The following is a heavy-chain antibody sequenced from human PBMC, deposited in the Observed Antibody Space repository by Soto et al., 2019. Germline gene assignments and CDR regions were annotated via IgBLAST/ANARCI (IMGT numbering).Heavy chain of an antibody. CDR1: GFTFSSYG. Sequence: GGSLRLSCAASGFTFSSYGMHWVRQAPGKGLEWVAVISYDGSNKYYADSVKGRFTISRDNSKNTLYLQMNSLRAEDTAVYYCAKDPYSNYVNWFDPWGQGTLVTVSS. D-gene: IGHD4-4*01. CDR3: AKDPYSNYVNWFDP. CDR2: ISYDGSNK. V-gene: IGHV3-30*18. J-gene: IGHJ5*02.